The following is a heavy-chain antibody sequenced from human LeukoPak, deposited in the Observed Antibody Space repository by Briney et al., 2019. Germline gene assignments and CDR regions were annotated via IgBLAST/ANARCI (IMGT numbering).Heavy chain of an antibody. CDR1: GGSISSSSYY. D-gene: IGHD1-26*01. CDR2: IYYSGST. J-gene: IGHJ3*02. Sequence: PSETLSLTCTVSGGSISSSSYYWGWIRQPPGKGLEWIVSIYYSGSTYYNPSLKSRVTISVDTSKNQFSLKLSSVTAADTAVYYCARRIVGATGAFDIWGQGTMVTVSS. V-gene: IGHV4-39*01. CDR3: ARRIVGATGAFDI.